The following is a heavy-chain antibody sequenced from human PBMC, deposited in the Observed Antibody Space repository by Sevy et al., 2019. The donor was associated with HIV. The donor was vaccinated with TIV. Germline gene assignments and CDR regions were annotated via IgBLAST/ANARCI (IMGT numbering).Heavy chain of an antibody. CDR3: ARGQKPEYYYDSSGYGHFDY. V-gene: IGHV1-69*13. Sequence: ASVKVSCKASGGTFISYAISWVRQAPGQGLEWMGGIIPIFGTANYAQKFQGRVTITADESTSTAYMELSSLRSEDTAVYYCARGQKPEYYYDSSGYGHFDYWGQGTLVTVSS. CDR2: IIPIFGTA. CDR1: GGTFISYA. D-gene: IGHD3-22*01. J-gene: IGHJ4*02.